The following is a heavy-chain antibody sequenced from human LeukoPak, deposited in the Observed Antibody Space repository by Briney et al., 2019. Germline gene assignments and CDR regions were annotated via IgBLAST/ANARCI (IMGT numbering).Heavy chain of an antibody. Sequence: SQTLSLTCTVSGGSISSGDYYWSWIRQPPGKGLEWIGYIYYSGSTYYNPSLKGRVTISVDTSKNQFSLKLSSVTAADTAVYYCARVDTILDAFDIWGQGTMVTVSS. D-gene: IGHD3-3*01. CDR2: IYYSGST. CDR1: GGSISSGDYY. CDR3: ARVDTILDAFDI. V-gene: IGHV4-30-4*08. J-gene: IGHJ3*02.